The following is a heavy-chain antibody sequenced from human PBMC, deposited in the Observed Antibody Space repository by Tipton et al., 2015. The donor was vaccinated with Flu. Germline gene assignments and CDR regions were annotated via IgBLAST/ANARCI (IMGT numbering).Heavy chain of an antibody. Sequence: TLSLTCTVSGGSISSSSYFWGWIRQPPGKGLEWIGSIYYSGSTYYNPYLKSRVTISVDTSKNPFSLKLSSVTAADTAVYYCARRRGYLPDVDYWGQGSLVTVSS. CDR2: IYYSGST. D-gene: IGHD5-18*01. CDR1: GGSISSSSYF. J-gene: IGHJ4*02. CDR3: ARRRGYLPDVDY. V-gene: IGHV4-39*07.